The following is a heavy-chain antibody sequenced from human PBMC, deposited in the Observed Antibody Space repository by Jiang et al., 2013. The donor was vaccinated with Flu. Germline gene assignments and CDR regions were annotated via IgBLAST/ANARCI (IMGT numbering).Heavy chain of an antibody. CDR3: ATLRGSSYDTYLADY. Sequence: QLVESGGGVVQPGGSLRLSCVTSGFTFNYYQMYWVRQAPGKGLEWVASIRFDGSDKYYAESVKGRFTISRDNSKNTLYLQMNSLRAEDTSVYYCATLRGSSYDTYLADYWGQGTLVTVSS. CDR1: GFTFNYYQ. CDR2: IRFDGSDK. J-gene: IGHJ4*02. D-gene: IGHD3-9*01. V-gene: IGHV3-30*02.